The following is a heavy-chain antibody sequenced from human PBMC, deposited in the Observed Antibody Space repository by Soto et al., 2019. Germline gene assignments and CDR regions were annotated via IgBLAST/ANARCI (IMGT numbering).Heavy chain of an antibody. D-gene: IGHD6-6*01. CDR1: GFTFSTYV. J-gene: IGHJ5*02. V-gene: IGHV3-23*01. Sequence: VGSLGLSCSAFGFTFSTYVMRWLRLALGKGLEKVSTLSGGSLSTLYADSVIYADAVKVRFTVSRDNSKSTLYLQMNSLRAEYTALYYCAKHISARQGSRLIDTWGRGNLVSVSS. CDR2: LSGGSLST. CDR3: AKHISARQGSRLIDT.